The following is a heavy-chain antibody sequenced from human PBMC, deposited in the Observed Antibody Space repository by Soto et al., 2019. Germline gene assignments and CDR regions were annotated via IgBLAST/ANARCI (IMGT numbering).Heavy chain of an antibody. Sequence: SETRSLTCTVSGGSIRSSSYYWAWIRQPPGKGLEWIGHISDTGRTYYIPSLKSRVTISIDTSKNQFSLNLSTVTATETAVYYCGRRPNSGSFHYYGVDVWGQGTKVTVSS. J-gene: IGHJ6*02. V-gene: IGHV4-39*01. CDR2: ISDTGRT. D-gene: IGHD1-26*01. CDR3: GRRPNSGSFHYYGVDV. CDR1: GGSIRSSSYY.